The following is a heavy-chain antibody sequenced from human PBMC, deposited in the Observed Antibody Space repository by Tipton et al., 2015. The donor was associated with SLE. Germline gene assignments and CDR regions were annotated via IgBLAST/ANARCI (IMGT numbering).Heavy chain of an antibody. CDR2: IYYSGST. CDR3: ARHAPDACWYFDL. D-gene: IGHD2-2*01. J-gene: IGHJ2*01. V-gene: IGHV4-59*08. CDR1: GGSISSYY. Sequence: TLSLTCTVSGGSISSYYWSWIRQPPGKGLEWIGYIYYSGSTNYNPSLKSRVTISVDTSKNQFSLKLSSVTAADTAVYYCARHAPDACWYFDLWGRGTLVTVSS.